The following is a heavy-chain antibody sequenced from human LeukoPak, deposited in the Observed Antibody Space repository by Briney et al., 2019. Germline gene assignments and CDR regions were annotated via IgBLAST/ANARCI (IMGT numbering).Heavy chain of an antibody. J-gene: IGHJ4*02. CDR3: AKFPTLENYFDY. D-gene: IGHD1-1*01. Sequence: GGSLRLYCAASGFTFSSYGMHWVRQAAGKGLEWVAVISYDGSNKYYADSVKGRFTISRDNSKNTLYLQMNSLRAEDTAVYYCAKFPTLENYFDYWGQGTLVTVSS. V-gene: IGHV3-30*18. CDR1: GFTFSSYG. CDR2: ISYDGSNK.